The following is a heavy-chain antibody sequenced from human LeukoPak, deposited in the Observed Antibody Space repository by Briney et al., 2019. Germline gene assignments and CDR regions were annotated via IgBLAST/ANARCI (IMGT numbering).Heavy chain of an antibody. J-gene: IGHJ4*03. Sequence: GGSLRLSCAASGFTFSDYGMHWVRQAPGKGLEWVAVISYDGSNNYYADSVKGRFTISRDNSKNTLYLQMNSLRAEDAAVYYCRGEYYDILTGPIDYWGQGTTVTVSS. CDR1: GFTFSDYG. CDR2: ISYDGSNN. D-gene: IGHD3-9*01. CDR3: RGEYYDILTGPIDY. V-gene: IGHV3-30*03.